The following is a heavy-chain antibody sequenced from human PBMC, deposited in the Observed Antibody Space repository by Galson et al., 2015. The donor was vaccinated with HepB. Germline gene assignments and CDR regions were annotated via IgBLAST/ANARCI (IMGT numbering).Heavy chain of an antibody. CDR1: GFTLDDYA. J-gene: IGHJ4*02. V-gene: IGHV3-9*01. CDR3: AKDIGITMVRGVGLDY. D-gene: IGHD3-10*01. CDR2: ISWNSDNI. Sequence: SLRLSCAASGFTLDDYAMHWVRQVPGKGLEWVSGISWNSDNIGYADFVKGRFTISRDNAKNSLYPQMNNLRAEDTGLYYCAKDIGITMVRGVGLDYWGQGTLVTVSS.